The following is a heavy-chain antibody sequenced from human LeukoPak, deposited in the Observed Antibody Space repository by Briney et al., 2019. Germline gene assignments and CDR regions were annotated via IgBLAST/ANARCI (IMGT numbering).Heavy chain of an antibody. CDR2: IKQDGSEK. CDR1: GFTFSRFR. CDR3: ARKLGIFGVVTESGY. D-gene: IGHD3-3*01. Sequence: GESLRLSCAASGFTFSRFRMSWVRQAPGKGLEWVANIKQDGSEKYYVDSVKGRFTISRDNAKNSLYLQMNSLRAEDTAVYYCARKLGIFGVVTESGYWGQGTLVTVSS. V-gene: IGHV3-7*01. J-gene: IGHJ4*02.